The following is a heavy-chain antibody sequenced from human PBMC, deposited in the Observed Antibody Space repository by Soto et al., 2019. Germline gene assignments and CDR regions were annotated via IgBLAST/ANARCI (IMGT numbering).Heavy chain of an antibody. Sequence: GGSLRLSCAASGFTFSSYAMSWVRQTPGKGLEWVSAISGSGGSTYYADSVKGRFTISRDNSKNTLYLQMNSLRAEDTAVYYCAKDSSSSLYYYYYMDVWGKGTTVTVSS. CDR1: GFTFSSYA. CDR2: ISGSGGST. D-gene: IGHD6-6*01. V-gene: IGHV3-23*01. CDR3: AKDSSSSLYYYYYMDV. J-gene: IGHJ6*03.